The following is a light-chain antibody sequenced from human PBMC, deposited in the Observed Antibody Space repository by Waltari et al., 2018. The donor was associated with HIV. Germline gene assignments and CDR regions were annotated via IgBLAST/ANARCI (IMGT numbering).Light chain of an antibody. V-gene: IGLV1-51*01. CDR2: GSN. J-gene: IGLJ2*01. Sequence: QSVLTQPPSVSAAPRQKITISSSGSNSNIGHNYVSWFQQPPGTAPQRLIYGSNMRPAGLPERFSGSKSGTSATLGITGLQAGDEAGYYCATWDSRLSAVVFGGGTKLNVL. CDR3: ATWDSRLSAVV. CDR1: NSNIGHNY.